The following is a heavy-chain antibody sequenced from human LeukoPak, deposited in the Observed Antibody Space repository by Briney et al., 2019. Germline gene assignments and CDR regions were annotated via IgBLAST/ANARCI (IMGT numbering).Heavy chain of an antibody. D-gene: IGHD3-22*01. V-gene: IGHV3-23*01. J-gene: IGHJ4*02. CDR2: ISGSGGST. Sequence: GGSLRLSCAASGFTFSSYAMSWVRQAPGKGLEWVSAISGSGGSTYYADSVKGRFTISRDNAKNSLYLQMNSLRAEDTAVYYCAREGETYYYDSSGYYYWGQGTLVTVSS. CDR1: GFTFSSYA. CDR3: AREGETYYYDSSGYYY.